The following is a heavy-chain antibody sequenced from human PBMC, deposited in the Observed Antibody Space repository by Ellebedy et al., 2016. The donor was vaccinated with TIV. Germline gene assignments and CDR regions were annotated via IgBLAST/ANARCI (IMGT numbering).Heavy chain of an antibody. V-gene: IGHV1-3*01. CDR3: ARDTYRHSSGCHLGY. CDR1: GYTFTSYA. J-gene: IGHJ4*02. D-gene: IGHD6-19*01. CDR2: INAGNGNT. Sequence: AASVKVSCKASGYTFTSYAMHWVRQAPGQRLEWMGWINAGNGNTKYSQKFQGRVTITRDTSVSTAYMELSSLRSEDTAVYYCARDTYRHSSGCHLGYWGQGTLVTVSS.